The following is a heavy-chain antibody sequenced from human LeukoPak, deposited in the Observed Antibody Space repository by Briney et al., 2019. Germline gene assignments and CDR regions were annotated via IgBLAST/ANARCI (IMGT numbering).Heavy chain of an antibody. Sequence: GGSLRLSCITSGFNFCDYGMSWVRQAPGKGLEWVSFIRSKAYGGTPEYAASVKGKFTISRDDSKSLAYLQMDSLKTEDTALYYCARRGTWSGSIALDFWGQGTLVTVSS. J-gene: IGHJ4*02. CDR3: ARRGTWSGSIALDF. CDR1: GFNFCDYG. V-gene: IGHV3-49*04. CDR2: IRSKAYGGTP. D-gene: IGHD3-10*01.